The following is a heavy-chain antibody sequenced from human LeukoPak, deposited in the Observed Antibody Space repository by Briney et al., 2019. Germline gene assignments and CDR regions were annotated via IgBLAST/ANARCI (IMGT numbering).Heavy chain of an antibody. CDR2: ISGSGAGT. CDR3: AKLLLWFGEFRGSGHFDS. D-gene: IGHD3-10*01. J-gene: IGHJ4*02. CDR1: EFTLYNYP. V-gene: IGHV3-23*01. Sequence: GGSLRLSCAASEFTLYNYPMSWVRQAPGKGLEWVSGISGSGAGTYYADSVRGRFTISRDDSKNTVYLQMNSLRAEDTAVYYCAKLLLWFGEFRGSGHFDSWAQGTLVTVSS.